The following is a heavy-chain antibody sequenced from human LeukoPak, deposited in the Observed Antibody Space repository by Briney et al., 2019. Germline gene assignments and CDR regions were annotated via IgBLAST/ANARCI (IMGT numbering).Heavy chain of an antibody. Sequence: GGSLRLSCAASGFTFSSYGMHWVRQAPGKGLEWVAVISYDGSNKYYADSVKGRFTISRDNSKNTLYLQMNSLRAEDTAVYYCARDNRGGWYRYYYYYMDVWGKGTTVTVSS. CDR1: GFTFSSYG. CDR2: ISYDGSNK. J-gene: IGHJ6*03. D-gene: IGHD6-19*01. V-gene: IGHV3-30*03. CDR3: ARDNRGGWYRYYYYYMDV.